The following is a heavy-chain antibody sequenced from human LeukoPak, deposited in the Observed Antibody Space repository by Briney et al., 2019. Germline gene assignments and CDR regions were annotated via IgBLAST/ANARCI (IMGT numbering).Heavy chain of an antibody. Sequence: SETLSLTCTVSGGSISRYYWSWIRQPPGKGLEWIGYIYFSGATNYNPSLKSRVTISVDTSKSQFSLKLSSVTAADTAVYYCAREDPQTTVPEGLDVWGQGITVIVSS. V-gene: IGHV4-59*01. CDR2: IYFSGAT. CDR3: AREDPQTTVPEGLDV. D-gene: IGHD4-17*01. CDR1: GGSISRYY. J-gene: IGHJ6*02.